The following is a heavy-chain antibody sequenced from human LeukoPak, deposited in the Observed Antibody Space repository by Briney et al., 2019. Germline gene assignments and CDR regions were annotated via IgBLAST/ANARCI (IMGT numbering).Heavy chain of an antibody. CDR2: IYPGDSDT. J-gene: IGHJ3*02. V-gene: IGHV5-51*01. CDR1: GYSFTKFW. CDR3: ARRRYCSSTSCYPDAFDI. D-gene: IGHD2-2*01. Sequence: GESLKISCKGSGYSFTKFWIAWVRQIPGKGLEWMGIIYPGDSDTRYSPSFQGQVTISADKSISTAYLQWSSLEASDTAMYYCARRRYCSSTSCYPDAFDIWGQGTMVTVSS.